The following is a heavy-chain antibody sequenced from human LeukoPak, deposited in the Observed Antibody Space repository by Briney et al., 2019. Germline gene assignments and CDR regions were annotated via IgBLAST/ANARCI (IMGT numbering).Heavy chain of an antibody. CDR2: ISSSGSTI. V-gene: IGHV3-11*01. CDR3: ARAGRDYLDAFDI. J-gene: IGHJ3*02. Sequence: GGSLRLSCAASGFTFSDYYMSWIRQAPGKGLEWVSYISSSGSTIYYADSVKGRFTISRDNAKNSLYLQVNSLRAEDTAVYYCARAGRDYLDAFDIWGQGTMVTVSS. CDR1: GFTFSDYY. D-gene: IGHD3-10*01.